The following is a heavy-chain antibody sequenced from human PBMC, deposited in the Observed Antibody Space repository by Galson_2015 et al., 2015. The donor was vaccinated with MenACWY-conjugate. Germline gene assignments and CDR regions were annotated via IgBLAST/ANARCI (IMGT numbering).Heavy chain of an antibody. D-gene: IGHD5-12*01. CDR3: ARTRRYTSYYFYYYIDV. CDR1: GFSLDTSGMC. V-gene: IGHV2-70*11. Sequence: PALVKPTQTLTLTCTFSGFSLDTSGMCVGWIRQPPGKALEWLARIDWDDHKYYTTSLKTRLTISTDTSKNQVGLSMTNMDPVDTATYYCARTRRYTSYYFYYYIDVWGKGTTVAVSS. CDR2: IDWDDHK. J-gene: IGHJ6*03.